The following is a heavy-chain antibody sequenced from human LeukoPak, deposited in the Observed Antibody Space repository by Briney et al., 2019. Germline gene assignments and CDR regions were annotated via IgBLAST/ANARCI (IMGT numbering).Heavy chain of an antibody. Sequence: SETLSLTCTVSGYSISSGYYWGWIRQPPGKGLEWLGSIYHSGSTYYNPSLKSRVTISVDTSKHQFSLKLSSVTAADTAVYYCATQTGLVVAANDAFDIWGQGTMVTVSS. D-gene: IGHD2-15*01. CDR1: GYSISSGYY. CDR3: ATQTGLVVAANDAFDI. V-gene: IGHV4-38-2*02. CDR2: IYHSGST. J-gene: IGHJ3*02.